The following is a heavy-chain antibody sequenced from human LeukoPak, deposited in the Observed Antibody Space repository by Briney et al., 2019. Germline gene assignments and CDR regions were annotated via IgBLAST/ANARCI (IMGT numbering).Heavy chain of an antibody. V-gene: IGHV3-30*01. CDR2: ISYDGSNK. Sequence: GRSLRLSCAASGFTFSSYAMHWVRQAPGKGLEWVAVISYDGSNKYYADSVKGRFTISRDNSKNTPYLQMNSLRAEDTAVYYCARDAWVYYDSSGSYDYWGQGTLVTVSS. CDR1: GFTFSSYA. CDR3: ARDAWVYYDSSGSYDY. J-gene: IGHJ4*02. D-gene: IGHD3-22*01.